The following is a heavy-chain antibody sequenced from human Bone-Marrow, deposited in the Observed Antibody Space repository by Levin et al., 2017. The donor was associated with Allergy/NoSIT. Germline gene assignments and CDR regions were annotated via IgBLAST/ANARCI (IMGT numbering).Heavy chain of an antibody. CDR1: GFTFSDHY. V-gene: IGHV3-11*01. J-gene: IGHJ4*02. CDR2: ISSSGSIS. D-gene: IGHD2-8*01. CDR3: GREHLRMYGHIDY. Sequence: PGGSLRLSCAAAGFTFSDHYMGWMRQAPGKGLEWVSYISSSGSISLYVDSVKGRFTISRDNAKNSLYLEMNNLRAEDTAVYYCGREHLRMYGHIDYWGQGTLVTVSS.